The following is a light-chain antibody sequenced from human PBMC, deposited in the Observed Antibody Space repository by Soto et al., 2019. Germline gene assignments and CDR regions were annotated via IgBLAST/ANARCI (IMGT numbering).Light chain of an antibody. V-gene: IGKV2-28*01. Sequence: MVMTQSPLSLPVTPGEPAYISCRSSQSLLHSNGYNYLDWYLQKPGQSPQLLIYLGSNRASGVPDRFSGSGSGTDFTLKISRVEAEDVGVYYCMRLLQSWTCGQGTKVDIK. CDR3: MRLLQSWT. CDR1: QSLLHSNGYNY. CDR2: LGS. J-gene: IGKJ1*01.